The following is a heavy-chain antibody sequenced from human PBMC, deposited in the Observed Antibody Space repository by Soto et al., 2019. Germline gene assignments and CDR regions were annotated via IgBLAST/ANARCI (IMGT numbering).Heavy chain of an antibody. CDR3: ARDWGNYYGSRTPPDY. V-gene: IGHV3-33*01. CDR1: GFTFSSYG. D-gene: IGHD3-10*01. CDR2: IWYDGSNK. J-gene: IGHJ4*02. Sequence: GGSLRLSCAASGFTFSSYGMHWVRQAPGKGLEWVAVIWYDGSNKNYADSVKGRFTISRDNSKNTLFLQMNSLRAEDTAVYYCARDWGNYYGSRTPPDYWGQGTLVTVSS.